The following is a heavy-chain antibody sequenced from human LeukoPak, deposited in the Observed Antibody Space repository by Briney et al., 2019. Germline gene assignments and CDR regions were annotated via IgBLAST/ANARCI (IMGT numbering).Heavy chain of an antibody. CDR3: ARGSYGDYPYSFDY. Sequence: GASVKVSCKPSSFTSTYSDITWVRQAPGQGLEWMGWISGYNGNTKYAQNFQGRVTMTTDTSTSTAYMELRSLTSDDTAVYYCARGSYGDYPYSFDYWGQGTLVTVSS. D-gene: IGHD4-17*01. V-gene: IGHV1-18*01. CDR2: ISGYNGNT. CDR1: SFTSTYSD. J-gene: IGHJ4*02.